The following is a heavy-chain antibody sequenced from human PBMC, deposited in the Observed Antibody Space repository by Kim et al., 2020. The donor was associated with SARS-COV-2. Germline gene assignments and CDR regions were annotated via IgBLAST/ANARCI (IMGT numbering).Heavy chain of an antibody. CDR2: IYYSGST. CDR3: ARDGRRSSGYHPRAWFDP. V-gene: IGHV4-59*01. D-gene: IGHD3-22*01. J-gene: IGHJ5*02. Sequence: SETLSLICTVSGGSISTYYWSWIRQPPGKGLEWIGYIYYSGSTNYNPSLKSRVTISVDTSKNQFSLKLSSVTAADTAVYYCARDGRRSSGYHPRAWFDPWGQGTLVTVSS. CDR1: GGSISTYY.